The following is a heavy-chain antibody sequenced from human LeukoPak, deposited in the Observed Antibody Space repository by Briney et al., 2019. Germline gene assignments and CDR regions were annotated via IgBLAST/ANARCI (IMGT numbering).Heavy chain of an antibody. CDR3: TTQYRYITSY. V-gene: IGHV3-15*01. CDR1: GFTFSTYW. D-gene: IGHD5-18*01. CDR2: IKSKTDGGTT. J-gene: IGHJ4*02. Sequence: GGSLRLSCAVSGFTFSTYWMSWVRQAPGKGLEWVGRIKSKTDGGTTDYAAPVKGRFTISRDDSKNTLYLQMNSLKTEDTAVYYCTTQYRYITSYWGQGTLVTVSS.